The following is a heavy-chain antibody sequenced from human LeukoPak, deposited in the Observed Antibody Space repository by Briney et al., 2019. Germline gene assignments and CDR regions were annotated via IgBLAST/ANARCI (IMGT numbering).Heavy chain of an antibody. CDR2: ISSSSSYI. V-gene: IGHV3-21*01. J-gene: IGHJ3*02. D-gene: IGHD3-3*01. CDR3: ARDLTYYDFWSGYLGDAFDI. CDR1: GFTFSSYS. Sequence: GGSLRLSCAASGFTFSSYSMNWVRQAPGKGLEWVSSISSSSSYIYYADSVKGRFTISRDNVKNSLYLQMNSLRAEDTAVYYCARDLTYYDFWSGYLGDAFDIWGQGTMVTVSS.